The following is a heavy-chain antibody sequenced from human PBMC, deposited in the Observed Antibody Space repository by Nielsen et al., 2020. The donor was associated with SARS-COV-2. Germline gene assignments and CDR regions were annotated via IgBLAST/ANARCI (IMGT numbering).Heavy chain of an antibody. D-gene: IGHD6-13*01. Sequence: ASVKVSCKASGYTFMSYAISWVRQAPGQGLEWMGGIIPIFGTANYAQKLQGRVTMTTDTSTSTAYMELRSLRSDDTAVYYCATGPSGSSWFYWGQGTLVTVSS. CDR2: IIPIFGTA. CDR3: ATGPSGSSWFY. CDR1: GYTFMSYA. J-gene: IGHJ4*02. V-gene: IGHV1-18*01.